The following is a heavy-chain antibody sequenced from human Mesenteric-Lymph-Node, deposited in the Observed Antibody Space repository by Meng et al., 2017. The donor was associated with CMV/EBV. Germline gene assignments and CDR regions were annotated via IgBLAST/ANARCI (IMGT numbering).Heavy chain of an antibody. CDR1: GYGFTTYD. J-gene: IGHJ6*02. CDR3: ARGPRNYDFWSGYLIGLGVEDYLYYGMDV. Sequence: ASVKVSCKASGYGFTTYDINWVRQAPGQGLEWMGWMNPNSGNTGYAQKFQGRVTITRNTSISTAYMELSSLRSEDTAVYYCARGPRNYDFWSGYLIGLGVEDYLYYGMDVWGQGTTVTVSS. V-gene: IGHV1-8*03. CDR2: MNPNSGNT. D-gene: IGHD3-3*01.